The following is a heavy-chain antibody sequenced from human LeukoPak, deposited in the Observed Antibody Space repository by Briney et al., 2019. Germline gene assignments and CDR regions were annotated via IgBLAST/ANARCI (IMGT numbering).Heavy chain of an antibody. CDR3: ARERVMGFLEWLLFY. Sequence: SGGSLRLSCAASGFTFSTYGMHWVRQARDKGLEWVALIWSDDRNKYYADSVKGRFTISRDNSNNTLYLQMNSVRAEDTAVYYCARERVMGFLEWLLFYWGQGTLVTVSS. CDR2: IWSDDRNK. J-gene: IGHJ4*02. V-gene: IGHV3-33*01. D-gene: IGHD3-3*01. CDR1: GFTFSTYG.